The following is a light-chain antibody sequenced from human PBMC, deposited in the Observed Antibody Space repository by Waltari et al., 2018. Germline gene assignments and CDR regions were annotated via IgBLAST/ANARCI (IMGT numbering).Light chain of an antibody. J-gene: IGLJ2*01. CDR2: DAS. V-gene: IGLV2-14*03. CDR3: SSYTTDNTGV. CDR1: SRDVGAYNY. Sequence: QSALTQPASVSASPGQSTTISCPGSSRDVGAYNYASWYQHHPGKAPRLIIYDASKRPSGVSDRFSGSKSGFTASLTISGLQAEDEADYYCSSYTTDNTGVFGGGTKLTVL.